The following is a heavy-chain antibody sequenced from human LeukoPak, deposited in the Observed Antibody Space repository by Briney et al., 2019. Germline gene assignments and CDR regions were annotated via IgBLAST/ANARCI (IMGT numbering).Heavy chain of an antibody. CDR1: GYTFNNYG. J-gene: IGHJ5*02. D-gene: IGHD3-9*01. V-gene: IGHV1-18*01. CDR3: AKDWHILTGRNCFDP. CDR2: VTSYNGDT. Sequence: ASVKVSCKASGYTFNNYGISWVRRAPGQGLEWMGWVTSYNGDTNYAQKFQGRVTMSTDTSTSTACMELRSLDDTAIYYCAKDWHILTGRNCFDPWGQGTLVTVSS.